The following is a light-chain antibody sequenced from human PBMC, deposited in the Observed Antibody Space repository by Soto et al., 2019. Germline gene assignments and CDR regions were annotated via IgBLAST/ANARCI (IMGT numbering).Light chain of an antibody. CDR2: EVN. CDR1: SSDDGGYKYVSY. J-gene: IGLJ2*01. V-gene: IGLV2-8*01. CDR3: SSYAGSNILI. Sequence: QSALTQPPSASGSRGQSVTISCTGTSSDDGGYKYVSYVSWYQHHPGKAPKLMIYEVNKRPSGIPDRFSGSKSGYTASLTVSGLQAEDEAIYYCSSYAGSNILIFGGGTKLTVL.